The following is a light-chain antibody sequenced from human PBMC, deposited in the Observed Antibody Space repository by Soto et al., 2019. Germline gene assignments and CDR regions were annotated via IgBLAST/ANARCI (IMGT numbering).Light chain of an antibody. V-gene: IGKV1-39*01. CDR1: QSISTY. Sequence: DIQMTQSPSSLSASVGDRVTITCRESQSISTYLHWYQQKAGKAPKLLISAASNLQSGVPSRFSGSGSGTDFTLTISCLQSEDFATYYCQQYYSYPRTFGQGTKVDVK. J-gene: IGKJ1*01. CDR3: QQYYSYPRT. CDR2: AAS.